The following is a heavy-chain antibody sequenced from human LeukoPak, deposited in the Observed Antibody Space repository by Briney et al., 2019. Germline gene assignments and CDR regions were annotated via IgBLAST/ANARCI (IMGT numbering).Heavy chain of an antibody. CDR1: GFTFSSYG. CDR2: ISYDGSNK. J-gene: IGHJ4*02. Sequence: GGSLRFSCAASGFTFSSYGMHWVRQAPGKGLEWVAVISYDGSNKYYADSVKGRFTISRDNSKNTLYLQMNSLRAEDTAVYYCAKDALYSSSWAQMYYFDYWGQGTLVTVSS. V-gene: IGHV3-30*18. D-gene: IGHD6-13*01. CDR3: AKDALYSSSWAQMYYFDY.